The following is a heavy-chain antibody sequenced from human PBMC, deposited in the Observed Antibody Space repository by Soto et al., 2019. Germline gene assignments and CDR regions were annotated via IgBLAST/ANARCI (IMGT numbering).Heavy chain of an antibody. CDR2: ISYDGSNK. V-gene: IGHV3-30*18. Sequence: GGSLRLSCAASGFTFSSYGMHWVRQAPGKGLEWVAVISYDGSNKYYADSVKGRFTISRDNSKNTLYLQMNSLRAEDTAVYYCAKRQPGRFGELFTFDYWGQGTLVTVSS. D-gene: IGHD3-10*01. CDR1: GFTFSSYG. J-gene: IGHJ4*02. CDR3: AKRQPGRFGELFTFDY.